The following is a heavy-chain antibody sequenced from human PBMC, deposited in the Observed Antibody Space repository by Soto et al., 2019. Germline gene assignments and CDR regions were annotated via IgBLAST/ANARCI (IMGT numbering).Heavy chain of an antibody. D-gene: IGHD3-10*01. CDR1: GFTFTSSA. CDR3: AADRPNYYDSGREPPNFDY. Sequence: ASVKVSCKASGFTFTSSAVQWVRQARGQRLEWIGWIVVGSGYTNYAQKFQERVTITRDMSTSTAYMELSSLRSEDTAVYYCAADRPNYYDSGREPPNFDYWGQGTLVTVSS. V-gene: IGHV1-58*01. J-gene: IGHJ4*02. CDR2: IVVGSGYT.